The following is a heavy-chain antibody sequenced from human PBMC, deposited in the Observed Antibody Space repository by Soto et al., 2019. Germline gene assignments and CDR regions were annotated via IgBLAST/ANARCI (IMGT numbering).Heavy chain of an antibody. CDR2: VYYSGST. CDR1: GGSISSYY. D-gene: IGHD6-19*01. CDR3: ARYSSGWYNYFDY. Sequence: QVQLQESGPGLVKPSETLSLTCTVSGGSISSYYWSWIRQPPGKGLEWIGYVYYSGSTNYNPSLKSRVTISVDTSKNQCSLKLSSVTAADTAVYYCARYSSGWYNYFDYWGQGTLVTVSS. J-gene: IGHJ4*02. V-gene: IGHV4-59*01.